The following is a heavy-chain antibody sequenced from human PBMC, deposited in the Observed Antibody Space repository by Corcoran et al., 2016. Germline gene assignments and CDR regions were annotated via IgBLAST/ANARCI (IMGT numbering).Heavy chain of an antibody. V-gene: IGHV1-8*01. Sequence: QVQLVQSGAEVKKPGASVKVSCKASGYTFINHDINWVRQATGPGLEWMGWMNSNSGNTGYAQMFQDRVTMTRDTSIDTAYLELSSLSYDDTAVYFCMRGSGQDGRDWFDPWGQGTAVIVSS. CDR2: MNSNSGNT. J-gene: IGHJ5*02. D-gene: IGHD6-19*01. CDR1: GYTFINHD. CDR3: MRGSGQDGRDWFDP.